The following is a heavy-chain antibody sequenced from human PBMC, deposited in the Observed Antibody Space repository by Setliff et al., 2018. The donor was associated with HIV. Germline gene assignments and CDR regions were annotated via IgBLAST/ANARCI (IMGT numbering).Heavy chain of an antibody. CDR2: IYTTGST. Sequence: SETLSLTCTVSGGSIGSGSHYWSWIRQPAGKGLEWIGHIYTTGSTNYNPSLKSRVTISVDTSKNQFSLKLSSVTAADTAVYYCASRIFYKGIVDYWGPGTLVTVSS. J-gene: IGHJ4*02. CDR3: ASRIFYKGIVDY. CDR1: GGSIGSGSHY. V-gene: IGHV4-61*09. D-gene: IGHD2-8*01.